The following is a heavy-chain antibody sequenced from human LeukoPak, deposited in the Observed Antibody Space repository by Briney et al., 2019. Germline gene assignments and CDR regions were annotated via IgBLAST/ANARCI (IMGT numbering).Heavy chain of an antibody. J-gene: IGHJ4*02. CDR3: ARLLISTSCPGDY. D-gene: IGHD2-2*01. V-gene: IGHV4-39*01. CDR2: MYYSGST. Sequence: SETLSLTCTVSGGSISSSPYYWGGIRQPPGKGLEWIGSMYYSGSTYYSPSLKSRVTISVDTSKNQFSLKLTSVTAADTAVYYCARLLISTSCPGDYWGQGTLVTVSS. CDR1: GGSISSSPYY.